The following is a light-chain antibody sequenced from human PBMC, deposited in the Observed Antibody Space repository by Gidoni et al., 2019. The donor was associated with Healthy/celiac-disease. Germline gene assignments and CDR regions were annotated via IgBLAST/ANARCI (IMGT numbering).Light chain of an antibody. CDR1: QSISSY. J-gene: IGKJ4*01. Sequence: DSQMTQSPSSLSASVGDRVTITCRASQSISSYLNWYQQKLGKDPKLLIYAASSLQSGVPSRFSGSGSGTDFTLTISSLQPEDFATYYCQQSYSTPLTFGGGTKVEIK. V-gene: IGKV1-39*01. CDR3: QQSYSTPLT. CDR2: AAS.